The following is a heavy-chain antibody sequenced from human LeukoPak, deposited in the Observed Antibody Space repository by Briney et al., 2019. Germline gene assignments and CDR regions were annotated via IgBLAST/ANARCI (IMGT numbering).Heavy chain of an antibody. CDR3: ARCSSGGCFFDF. V-gene: IGHV1-69*05. D-gene: IGHD2-15*01. J-gene: IGHJ4*02. Sequence: SVKVSCKASGGTSSGYVISWVRQAPGQGLEWMGGIIPMLNKANYAQKFQGRVTVTTDESTSTANMELRSLRSEDTAIYYCARCSSGGCFFDFWAQGTLVTVSS. CDR2: IIPMLNKA. CDR1: GGTSSGYV.